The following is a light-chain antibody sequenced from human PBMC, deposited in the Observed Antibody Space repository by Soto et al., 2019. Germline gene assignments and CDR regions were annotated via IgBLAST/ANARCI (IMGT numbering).Light chain of an antibody. CDR3: QKYNSAPLT. Sequence: DIQMAQSPSSLSGSVGDRVTITCRASQGISTFLAWFQQKPGKVPKLLIYGASTLQPGVPSRFSGSGSGTDFTLTISSLQPEDVATYYCQKYNSAPLTFGGGTKVEIK. CDR2: GAS. V-gene: IGKV1-27*01. J-gene: IGKJ4*01. CDR1: QGISTF.